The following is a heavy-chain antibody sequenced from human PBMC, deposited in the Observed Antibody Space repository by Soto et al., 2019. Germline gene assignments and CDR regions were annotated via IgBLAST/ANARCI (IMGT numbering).Heavy chain of an antibody. Sequence: EVQLVESGGGLVQPGGSLRLSCAASTFTFSSYWMHWVRQTPGKGLVWVSRINDDGGSTSYADSAKGRFTISRDNAKNTLYLQMNSLSGDDSALYYCAKDKSNEELSVYYYNGLDVWGQGTAVTVSS. V-gene: IGHV3-74*01. D-gene: IGHD3-16*02. CDR2: INDDGGST. CDR3: AKDKSNEELSVYYYNGLDV. CDR1: TFTFSSYW. J-gene: IGHJ6*02.